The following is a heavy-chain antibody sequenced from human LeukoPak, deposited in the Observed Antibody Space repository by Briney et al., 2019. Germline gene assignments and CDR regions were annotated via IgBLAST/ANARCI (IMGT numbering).Heavy chain of an antibody. CDR3: ARRAGAYSHPYDY. Sequence: GGSLRLSCAASGFTFSSSSMNWVRQGQGKGLEWVSSISSSSSYISYADSVKGRFTISRDNSKNTLYLQMNSLRADDTAVYYCARRAGAYSHPYDYWGQGTLVTVSS. D-gene: IGHD4/OR15-4a*01. V-gene: IGHV3-21*04. CDR1: GFTFSSSS. CDR2: ISSSSSYI. J-gene: IGHJ4*02.